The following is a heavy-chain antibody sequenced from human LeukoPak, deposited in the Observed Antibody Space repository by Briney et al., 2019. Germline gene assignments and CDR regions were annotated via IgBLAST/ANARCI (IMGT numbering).Heavy chain of an antibody. CDR1: GGSFSKFY. J-gene: IGHJ4*02. CDR2: INHSGKT. D-gene: IGHD6-19*01. Sequence: PSETLSLTCAVYGGSFSKFYWSWIRQPPGKGLEWIGEINHSGKTTYNPSLKSRATISVDTSKKQFSLKLSSVTAADTAVYYCARIPEWVVQAYFDYWGQGTLVTVSS. CDR3: ARIPEWVVQAYFDY. V-gene: IGHV4-34*01.